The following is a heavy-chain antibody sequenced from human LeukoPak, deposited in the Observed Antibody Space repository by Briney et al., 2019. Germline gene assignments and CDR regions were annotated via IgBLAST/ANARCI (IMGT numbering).Heavy chain of an antibody. Sequence: GGSLRLSCAASGFTFTGYWMSWVRQAPGKGLEWVANIKQDGSEKYYVDSVKGRFTISRDNAKNSLYLQMNSLRAEDTAVYYCARYPVLRFLEYFDYWGQGTLVTVSS. CDR1: GFTFTGYW. CDR3: ARYPVLRFLEYFDY. V-gene: IGHV3-7*03. J-gene: IGHJ4*02. D-gene: IGHD3-3*01. CDR2: IKQDGSEK.